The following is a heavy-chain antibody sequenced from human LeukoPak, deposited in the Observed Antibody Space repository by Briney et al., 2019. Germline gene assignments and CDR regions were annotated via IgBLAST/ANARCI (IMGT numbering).Heavy chain of an antibody. J-gene: IGHJ4*02. D-gene: IGHD1-26*01. CDR3: ARVELLQYYFDY. V-gene: IGHV4-59*12. Sequence: SETLSLTCTVSGGSISSYYWSWIRQPPGKGLEWIGYIYYSGSTNYNPSLKSRVTISVDTSKNQFSLKLSSVTAADTAVYYCARVELLQYYFDYWGQGTLVTVSS. CDR2: IYYSGST. CDR1: GGSISSYY.